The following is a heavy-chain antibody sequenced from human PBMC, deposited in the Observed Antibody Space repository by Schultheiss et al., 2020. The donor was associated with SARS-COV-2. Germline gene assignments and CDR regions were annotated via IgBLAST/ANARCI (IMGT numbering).Heavy chain of an antibody. V-gene: IGHV3-48*04. D-gene: IGHD6-25*01. CDR1: GFTFSSYG. Sequence: GESLKISCAASGFTFSSYGMHWVRQAPGKGLEWVSYISSSGSTIYYADSVKGRFTISRDNAKNSLYLQMNSLRAEDTAVYYCARDRAAYYYYGMDVWGQGTTVTVSS. CDR2: ISSSGSTI. J-gene: IGHJ6*02. CDR3: ARDRAAYYYYGMDV.